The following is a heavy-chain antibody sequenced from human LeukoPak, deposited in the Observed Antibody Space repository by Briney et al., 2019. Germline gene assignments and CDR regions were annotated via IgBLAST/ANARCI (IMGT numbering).Heavy chain of an antibody. CDR2: ISFDGSTK. D-gene: IGHD3-10*01. CDR3: ARDYGSSTGIDY. CDR1: GFTFSSYG. Sequence: GRSLRLSCAASGFTFSSYGMHWVRQAPGKGLEWVAVISFDGSTKYYADSVKGRFTISRDNSKNTVYVQMNSLRVEDTAVYYCARDYGSSTGIDYWGQGTLVTVSS. J-gene: IGHJ4*02. V-gene: IGHV3-30*03.